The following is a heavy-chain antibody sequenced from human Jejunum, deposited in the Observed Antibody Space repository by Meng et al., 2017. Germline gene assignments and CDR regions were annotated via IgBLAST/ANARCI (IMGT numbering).Heavy chain of an antibody. CDR1: GYTFTASS. CDR2: ISPHSGGT. Sequence: QVQLVQSGAEVVKPGASVKVSCKASGYTFTASSLNWVRQAPGQGLEWMGRISPHSGGTDYAQNFQGRVTLTRDTSISTAYMQMSGLTSDDTAVYYCARDPGLDRWGRGTLVTVSS. J-gene: IGHJ5*02. V-gene: IGHV1-2*06. CDR3: ARDPGLDR.